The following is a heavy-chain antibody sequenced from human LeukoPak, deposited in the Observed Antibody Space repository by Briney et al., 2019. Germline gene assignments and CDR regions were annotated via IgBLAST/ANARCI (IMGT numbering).Heavy chain of an antibody. V-gene: IGHV3-11*01. J-gene: IGHJ4*02. CDR2: SSSSGSST. CDR1: GFSFSDYY. CDR3: TAAPNTTPGSLGH. D-gene: IGHD6-25*01. Sequence: GGTLRLSCAASGFSFSDYYMNWIRQAPGKGLEWVSYSSSSGSSTYYADSVKGRFTISRDYAKNALFLQMNSLRAEDTAVYYCTAAPNTTPGSLGHWGQGTLVTVSS.